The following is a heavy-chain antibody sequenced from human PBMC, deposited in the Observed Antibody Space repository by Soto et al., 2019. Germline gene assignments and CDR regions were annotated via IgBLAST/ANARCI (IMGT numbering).Heavy chain of an antibody. CDR1: GFTFSSYS. J-gene: IGHJ6*02. CDR2: ISSSSSTI. CDR3: ARDLVGFLGGSWNYYYYGMDV. Sequence: ESGGGLVQPGGSLRLSCAASGFTFSSYSMNWVRQAPGKGLEWVSYISSSSSTIYYADSVKGRFTISRDNAKNSLYLQMNSLRDEDTAVYYCARDLVGFLGGSWNYYYYGMDVWGQGTTVTVSS. V-gene: IGHV3-48*02. D-gene: IGHD2-15*01.